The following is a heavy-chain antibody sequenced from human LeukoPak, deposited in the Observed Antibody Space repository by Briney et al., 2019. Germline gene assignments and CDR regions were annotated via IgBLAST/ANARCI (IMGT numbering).Heavy chain of an antibody. V-gene: IGHV4-34*01. D-gene: IGHD6-13*01. J-gene: IGHJ4*02. CDR3: ARGFPPNGSSWYGGFDY. CDR1: GGSFSGYY. CDR2: INHSGST. Sequence: SETLSLTCAVYGGSFSGYYWSWIRQPPGKGLEWIGEINHSGSTNYNPSLKSRVTISVDTSKNQFSLKLSSVTAADTAVYYCARGFPPNGSSWYGGFDYWGQGTLVTVSS.